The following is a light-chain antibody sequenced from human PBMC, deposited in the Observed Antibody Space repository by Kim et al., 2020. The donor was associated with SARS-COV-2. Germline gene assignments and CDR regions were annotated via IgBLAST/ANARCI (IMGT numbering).Light chain of an antibody. CDR2: RAS. CDR1: QSVGSW. V-gene: IGKV1-39*01. J-gene: IGKJ1*01. CDR3: QQSYSFPRT. Sequence: SSSLGDRVSINRRESQSVGSWLNWYQQKPGKAPHLLIFRASILQSGVPPRFSGSASGTDFTLTINSLQPEDFATYYCQQSYSFPRTFGQGTKLEI.